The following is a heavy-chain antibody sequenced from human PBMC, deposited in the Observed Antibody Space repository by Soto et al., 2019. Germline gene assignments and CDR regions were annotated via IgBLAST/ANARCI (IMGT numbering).Heavy chain of an antibody. CDR3: ARVWNNGRFDY. Sequence: LRLSCAASGFTFDDYAMHWVRQAPGKGLEWVSGISWNSGSQIQYVDSVKGRVTISRDNAKNLVYVQMNSLRGEDTAVYYCARVWNNGRFDYWGQGTLVTVSS. J-gene: IGHJ4*02. CDR1: GFTFDDYA. CDR2: ISWNSGSQI. D-gene: IGHD3-3*01. V-gene: IGHV3-9*01.